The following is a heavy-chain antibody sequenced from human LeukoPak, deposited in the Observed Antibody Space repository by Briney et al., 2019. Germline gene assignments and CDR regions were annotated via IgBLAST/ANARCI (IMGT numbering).Heavy chain of an antibody. D-gene: IGHD3-10*01. CDR1: GYTFSNYY. CDR3: AREGAVSGTSDWYFDL. CDR2: IKPTGGSK. V-gene: IGHV1-46*01. Sequence: ASVKVSCKASGYTFSNYYMHWVRQAPGQGLEWMGMIKPTGGSKSYAQRFQGRVTMTRDTSTSTVYMELSSLTSEDTAVYYCAREGAVSGTSDWYFDLWGHGTLVTVSS. J-gene: IGHJ2*01.